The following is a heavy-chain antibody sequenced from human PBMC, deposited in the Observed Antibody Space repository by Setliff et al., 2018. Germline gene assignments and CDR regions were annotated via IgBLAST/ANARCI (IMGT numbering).Heavy chain of an antibody. V-gene: IGHV4-59*08. CDR3: ARHRRDSSGNYFVGLYYFDY. D-gene: IGHD3-22*01. CDR2: IYYGETT. J-gene: IGHJ4*02. Sequence: SETLSLTCTVSGASISSYYWSWIRQPPGKGLEWIGYIYYGETTNYNPSLKSRVSISLDTSKSQFSLRLSSLTAADTAVYYCARHRRDSSGNYFVGLYYFDYWGQGTPVTVSS. CDR1: GASISSYY.